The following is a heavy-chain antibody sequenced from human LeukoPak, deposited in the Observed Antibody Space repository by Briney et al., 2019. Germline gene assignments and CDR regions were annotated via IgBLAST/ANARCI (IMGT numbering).Heavy chain of an antibody. D-gene: IGHD3-16*01. CDR1: GYSISSGYY. J-gene: IGHJ4*02. V-gene: IGHV4-38-2*02. CDR2: IYHSGRT. CDR3: ARGPVITFGY. Sequence: SETLSLTCTVSGYSISSGYYWGWIRQPPGKGLEWIGSIYHSGRTYYNPSLKSRVTISLDTSKNQFSLKLSSVTAADTAVYYCARGPVITFGYWGQGTLVTVSS.